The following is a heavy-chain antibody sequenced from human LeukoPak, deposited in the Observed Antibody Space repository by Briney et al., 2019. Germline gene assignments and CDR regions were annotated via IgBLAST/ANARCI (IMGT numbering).Heavy chain of an antibody. Sequence: SETLSLTCTVSGGSISSYYWSWIRQPPGKGLEWIGYIYYSGSTNYNPSLKSRVTISVDTSKNQFSLKLSSVTAADTAAYYCAREELLRYFDWQRYHYYYGMDVWGQGTTVTVSS. CDR1: GGSISSYY. J-gene: IGHJ6*02. D-gene: IGHD3-9*01. V-gene: IGHV4-59*01. CDR2: IYYSGST. CDR3: AREELLRYFDWQRYHYYYGMDV.